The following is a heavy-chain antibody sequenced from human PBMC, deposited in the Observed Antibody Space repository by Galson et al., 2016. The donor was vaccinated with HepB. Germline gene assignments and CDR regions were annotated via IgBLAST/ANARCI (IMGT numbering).Heavy chain of an antibody. CDR1: GFTFSKYG. D-gene: IGHD6-19*01. CDR3: AREGGQWLERFDY. V-gene: IGHV3-33*01. CDR2: IWYDGSSK. Sequence: SLRLSCAASGFTFSKYGMHWFRQAPGKGLEWVAGIWYDGSSKNYADSVKGRFIIFRDNSRNTLYLQMNSLRAEDTAVYYCAREGGQWLERFDYWGQGTLVTVSS. J-gene: IGHJ4*02.